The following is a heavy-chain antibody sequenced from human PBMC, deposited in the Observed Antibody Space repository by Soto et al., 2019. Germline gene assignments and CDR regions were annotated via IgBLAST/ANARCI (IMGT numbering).Heavy chain of an antibody. J-gene: IGHJ3*02. V-gene: IGHV4-39*01. D-gene: IGHD2-21*02. CDR3: ARHPGDTGAFDI. CDR1: GGSISSTSYY. Sequence: QLQLQESGPGLVKPSETLSLACTVSGGSISSTSYYWGWIRQPPGKGLEWIGNIYSSGSTYYNPSLKSRVTVSVDTAKNQFSLKLSSVTAADTAVYYCARHPGDTGAFDIWGQGTMVTVSS. CDR2: IYSSGST.